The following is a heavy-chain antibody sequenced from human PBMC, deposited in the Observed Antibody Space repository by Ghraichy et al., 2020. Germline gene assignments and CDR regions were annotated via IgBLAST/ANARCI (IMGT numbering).Heavy chain of an antibody. Sequence: SGPTLVKPTQTLTLTRTFSGFSLSTSGVGVGWIRQPPGKALEWLALIYWDDDKRYSPSLKSRLTITKDTSKNQVVLTMTNMDPVDTATYYCAHSYCSGGSCYNLNWFDPWGQGTLVTVSS. D-gene: IGHD2-15*01. J-gene: IGHJ5*02. CDR3: AHSYCSGGSCYNLNWFDP. CDR1: GFSLSTSGVG. CDR2: IYWDDDK. V-gene: IGHV2-5*02.